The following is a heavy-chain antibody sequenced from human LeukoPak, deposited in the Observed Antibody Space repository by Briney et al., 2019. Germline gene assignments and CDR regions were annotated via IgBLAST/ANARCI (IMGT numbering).Heavy chain of an antibody. CDR3: ARDYYGSGSHDY. D-gene: IGHD3-10*01. J-gene: IGHJ4*02. CDR2: ISTYNGKT. Sequence: ASVKVSCKASVYTFSSYGITWVRQAPGQGLEWMGWISTYNGKTSNAQNLQGSVTMTNDTSTSTAYMEVRSLRSDDTAVYCGARDYYGSGSHDYWGQGTLVTVSS. V-gene: IGHV1-18*01. CDR1: VYTFSSYG.